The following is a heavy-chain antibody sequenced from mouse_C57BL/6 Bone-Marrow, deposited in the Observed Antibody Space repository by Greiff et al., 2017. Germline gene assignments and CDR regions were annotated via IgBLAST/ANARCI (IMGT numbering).Heavy chain of an antibody. CDR3: TREELTTWFAY. Sequence: EVQLQQSGTVLARPGASVKMSCKTSGYTFTSYWMHWVKQRPGQGLEWIGAIYPGNSDTSYNQKFKGKDKLTAVTSASTAYMELSSLTNEDSAVYYCTREELTTWFAYWGQGTLVTVSA. J-gene: IGHJ3*01. V-gene: IGHV1-5*01. CDR1: GYTFTSYW. CDR2: IYPGNSDT.